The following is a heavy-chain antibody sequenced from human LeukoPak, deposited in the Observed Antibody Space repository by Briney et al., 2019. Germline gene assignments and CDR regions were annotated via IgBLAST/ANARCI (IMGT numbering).Heavy chain of an antibody. CDR1: GYTFTSYW. Sequence: GESLKISCKGSGYTFTSYWVVWVRQMPGRGLEWMGIIYPGDSDTRYSPSFQGQVTFSADKSTNTAYLQWSRLKASDTAMYFCARQGGYYQGYWGQGTLVTVSS. CDR3: ARQGGYYQGY. D-gene: IGHD3-22*01. CDR2: IYPGDSDT. V-gene: IGHV5-51*01. J-gene: IGHJ4*02.